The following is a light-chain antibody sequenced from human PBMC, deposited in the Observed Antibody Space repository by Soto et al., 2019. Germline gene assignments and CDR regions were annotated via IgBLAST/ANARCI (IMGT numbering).Light chain of an antibody. CDR3: QQYGTSPLT. CDR2: GAS. V-gene: IGKV3-20*01. Sequence: EIVLTQSPATLSLSPGERATLSCRASQSVSSYLAWYQQKPGQAPRLLIYGASTRAAGIPDRFSGSGSGTDFTLTISTLEPEDSAVYYCQQYGTSPLTFGGGSKVDI. CDR1: QSVSSY. J-gene: IGKJ4*01.